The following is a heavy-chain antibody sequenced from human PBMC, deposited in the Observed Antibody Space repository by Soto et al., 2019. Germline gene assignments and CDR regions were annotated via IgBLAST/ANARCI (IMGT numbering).Heavy chain of an antibody. V-gene: IGHV1-69*13. CDR3: ARDDLEYSRPPEGMDV. CDR2: IIPIFGTA. J-gene: IGHJ6*02. D-gene: IGHD6-6*01. Sequence: SVKVSCNASGGTFSSYAISWVRQAPGQGLEWMGGIIPIFGTANYAQKFQGRVTITADESTSTAYMELSSLRSEDTAVYYCARDDLEYSRPPEGMDVWGQGTTVTVSS. CDR1: GGTFSSYA.